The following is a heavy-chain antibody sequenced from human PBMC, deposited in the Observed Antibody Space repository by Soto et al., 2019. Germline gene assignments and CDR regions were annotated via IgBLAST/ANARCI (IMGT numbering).Heavy chain of an antibody. D-gene: IGHD1-20*01. Sequence: GGSLRLSCAASGFTFINYAIISLRHSPFKWLELVSGISDRGGRTNFAESVKGRFTIAKDNSKNTVHLQTSSLRAEDTAVYYCVKARQHCSPYNCYTADYWGQGTLVTVSS. CDR1: GFTFINYA. J-gene: IGHJ4*02. V-gene: IGHV3-23*01. CDR3: VKARQHCSPYNCYTADY. CDR2: ISDRGGRT.